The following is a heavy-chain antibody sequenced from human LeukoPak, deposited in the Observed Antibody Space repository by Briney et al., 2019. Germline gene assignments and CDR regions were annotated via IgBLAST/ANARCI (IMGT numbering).Heavy chain of an antibody. CDR2: INPDSGDT. D-gene: IGHD3-10*01. Sequence: ASVKLSCKASVYIFTDYYLHWVRHAPGQGLEWMGWINPDSGDTNFTQKFQGRDSMTRDTSISTAYMELSRLRSDDTAVYYCAGGERITMVRGVITGPFDNWFDPWGQGTLVTVSS. CDR1: VYIFTDYY. J-gene: IGHJ5*02. V-gene: IGHV1-2*02. CDR3: AGGERITMVRGVITGPFDNWFDP.